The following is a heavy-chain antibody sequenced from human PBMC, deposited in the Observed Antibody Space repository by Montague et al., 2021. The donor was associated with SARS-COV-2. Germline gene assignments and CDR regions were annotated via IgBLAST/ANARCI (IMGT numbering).Heavy chain of an antibody. CDR3: SSGDDNGSGYLDV. V-gene: IGHV4-34*01. CDR2: INHSGTT. D-gene: IGHD1-26*01. J-gene: IGHJ6*03. Sequence: SETLSLTCAVFGGSFSNFYCSWIRQRPGQGLDWIGEINHSGTTYXNPSLNSRVTVSVDTSKNQFSLKLNSVTAADAAVYYCSSGDDNGSGYLDVWGKGTMVTVSS. CDR1: GGSFSNFY.